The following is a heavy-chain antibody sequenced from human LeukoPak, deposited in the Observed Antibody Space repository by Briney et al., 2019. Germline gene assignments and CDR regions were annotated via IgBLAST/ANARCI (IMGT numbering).Heavy chain of an antibody. CDR1: GFTFSNYA. J-gene: IGHJ4*02. CDR2: ISSSSSYT. CDR3: ARVSYSSSWYGLPDY. Sequence: GGSLRLSCAASGFTFSNYAMSWVRQAPGKGLEWVSYISSSSSYTNYADSVKGRFTISRDNAKNSLYLQMNSLRAEDTAVYYCARVSYSSSWYGLPDYWGQGTLVTVSS. D-gene: IGHD6-13*01. V-gene: IGHV3-11*05.